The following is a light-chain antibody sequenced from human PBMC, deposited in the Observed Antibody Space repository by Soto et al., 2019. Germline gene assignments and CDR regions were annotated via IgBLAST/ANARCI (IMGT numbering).Light chain of an antibody. CDR3: QQHGTSPIT. J-gene: IGKJ5*01. Sequence: EIVLTQSPDTLSLSPGERATLSCRASQNVIHNHLAWHQQKPGQTPRLLVYGASSRATGIPDRFSGSGSGTDFTLTISRLEPEDFAVYYCQQHGTSPITFGQGTRLEMK. CDR2: GAS. CDR1: QNVIHNH. V-gene: IGKV3-20*01.